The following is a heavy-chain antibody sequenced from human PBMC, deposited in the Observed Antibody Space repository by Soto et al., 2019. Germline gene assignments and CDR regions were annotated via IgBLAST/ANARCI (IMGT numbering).Heavy chain of an antibody. CDR2: IIAILGIA. J-gene: IGHJ4*02. Sequence: QVQLVQSGAEVKKPGSSVKVSCKASGGTFSSYPISWLRQAPGQGLEWMGRIIAILGIANYGQKFQGRVTITADKSTSTAYMELSSLRAEDTAVYYCASKLVDCSGGSCKDLFYWGQGTLVTVSS. CDR1: GGTFSSYP. D-gene: IGHD2-15*01. V-gene: IGHV1-69*02. CDR3: ASKLVDCSGGSCKDLFY.